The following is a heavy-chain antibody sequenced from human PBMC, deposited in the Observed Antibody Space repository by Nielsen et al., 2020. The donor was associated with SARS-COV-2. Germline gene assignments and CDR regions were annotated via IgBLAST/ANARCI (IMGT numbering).Heavy chain of an antibody. CDR1: GFPFSSYG. CDR2: IWYDGSNK. J-gene: IGHJ6*02. V-gene: IGHV3-33*06. CDR3: AKAAGHYYYGMDV. D-gene: IGHD6-25*01. Sequence: SLKILRAASGFPFSSYGMHWVRQPSGKGLEWVVVIWYDGSNKYYADSVKGRFTITRDNSKNKLHLQMNSLRAEDTAVYYYAKAAGHYYYGMDVWGQGTTVTVSS.